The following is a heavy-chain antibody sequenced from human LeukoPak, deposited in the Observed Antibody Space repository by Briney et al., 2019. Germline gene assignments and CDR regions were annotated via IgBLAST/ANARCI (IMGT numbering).Heavy chain of an antibody. CDR1: GGSISSYY. V-gene: IGHV4-59*08. CDR2: IYYSGST. J-gene: IGHJ4*02. Sequence: PSETLSLTCTVSGGSISSYYWSWIRQPPGKGLEWIGYIYYSGSTNYNPSLKSRVTISVDTSKNQFSLKLSSVTAADTAVYHCASYSSTGPILPLWGQGTLVTVSS. D-gene: IGHD6-13*01. CDR3: ASYSSTGPILPL.